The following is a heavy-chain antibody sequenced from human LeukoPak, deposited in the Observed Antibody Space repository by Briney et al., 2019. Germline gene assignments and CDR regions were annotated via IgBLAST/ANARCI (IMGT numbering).Heavy chain of an antibody. CDR3: ARDFSSSSTVYYYYYMDV. J-gene: IGHJ6*03. V-gene: IGHV4-39*07. CDR1: GGSISSRPYD. CDR2: ISYSGTT. Sequence: PSETLSLTCTVSGGSISSRPYDWGRVRQPPGKGLDWIGAISYSGTTYYNPSLKSRVTISLDTSKNQFSLNLSSVTAADTAIYYCARDFSSSSTVYYYYYMDVWGKGTTVTVSS. D-gene: IGHD6-6*01.